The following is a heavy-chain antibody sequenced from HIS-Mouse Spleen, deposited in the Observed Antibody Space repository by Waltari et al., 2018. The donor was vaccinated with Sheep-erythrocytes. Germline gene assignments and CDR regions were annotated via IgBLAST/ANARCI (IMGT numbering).Heavy chain of an antibody. CDR2: ISYNGSNK. CDR3: AKDGGGNWFDP. Sequence: QVQLVESGGGVVQPGRSLRLSCAASGFTFSSYGMHWVRQAPGKGLEWVAVISYNGSNKDYADSVKGRFTISRDNSKNTLYLQMNSLRAEDTAVYYCAKDGGGNWFDPWGQGTLVTVSS. D-gene: IGHD3-10*01. V-gene: IGHV3-30*18. CDR1: GFTFSSYG. J-gene: IGHJ5*02.